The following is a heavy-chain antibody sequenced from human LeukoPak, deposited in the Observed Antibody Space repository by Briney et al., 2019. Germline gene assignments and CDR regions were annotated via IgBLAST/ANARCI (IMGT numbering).Heavy chain of an antibody. CDR2: IYYSGST. Sequence: SETLSLTCTVSGGSISSSSYYWGWIRQPPGKGLEWIGSIYYSGSTYYNPSLKSRVIISVDTSNNQFSLKLGSVTAADTAVYYCARGHYDYVWGSYRPGAYFDYWGQGTLVTVPS. CDR1: GGSISSSSYY. V-gene: IGHV4-39*01. D-gene: IGHD3-16*02. J-gene: IGHJ4*02. CDR3: ARGHYDYVWGSYRPGAYFDY.